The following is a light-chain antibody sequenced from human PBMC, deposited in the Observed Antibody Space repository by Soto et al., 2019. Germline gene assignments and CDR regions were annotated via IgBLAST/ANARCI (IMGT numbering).Light chain of an antibody. CDR1: QSVSSSY. CDR2: GAS. J-gene: IGKJ5*01. CDR3: QQYGCSPIT. Sequence: EIVLTHSPGTLSMSAGERATLSCRASQSVSSSYLAWYQQKPGQAPRLLIYGASSRATGIPDRFSGSGSGTDFTLTIDGLEPEDFAVYYCQQYGCSPITFGQGTRVEIK. V-gene: IGKV3-20*01.